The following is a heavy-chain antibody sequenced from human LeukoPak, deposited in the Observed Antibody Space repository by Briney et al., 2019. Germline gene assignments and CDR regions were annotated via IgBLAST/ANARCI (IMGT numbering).Heavy chain of an antibody. J-gene: IGHJ5*02. Sequence: GGSLRLSCADSGFSFCTNWMNCVGRAPGEGLLWFSRINSAGSSTSYADSVKGRFTISRDNAKNTLYLQMNSLRAEDTAVYYCARVSKGGYCSGGSCYNWFDPWGQGTLVTVSS. CDR3: ARVSKGGYCSGGSCYNWFDP. CDR1: GFSFCTNW. V-gene: IGHV3-74*01. CDR2: INSAGSST. D-gene: IGHD2-15*01.